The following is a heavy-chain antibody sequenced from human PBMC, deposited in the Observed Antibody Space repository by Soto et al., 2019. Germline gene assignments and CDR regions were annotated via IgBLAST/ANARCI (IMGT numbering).Heavy chain of an antibody. CDR1: GFTVSSNY. D-gene: IGHD3-16*02. J-gene: IGHJ4*02. V-gene: IGHV3-48*01. CDR3: ARDHTPQSPGSYDYIWGSYRTLRALPQTFDF. Sequence: PGGSLRLSCAASGFTVSSNYMSWVRQAPGKGLEWVSYISSSSTVYYADSVKGRFTISRDNAKNSLYLQMNSLRAEDTAVYYCARDHTPQSPGSYDYIWGSYRTLRALPQTFDFWGQGTLVTVSS. CDR2: ISSSSTV.